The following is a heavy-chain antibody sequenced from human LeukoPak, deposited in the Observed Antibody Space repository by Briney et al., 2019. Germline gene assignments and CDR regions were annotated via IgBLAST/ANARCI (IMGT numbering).Heavy chain of an antibody. V-gene: IGHV1-8*01. D-gene: IGHD6-19*01. CDR2: MNPNSGNT. CDR1: GYTFTSYD. CDR3: ARAVAGTNWFDP. J-gene: IGHJ5*02. Sequence: ASVKVSCKASGYTFTSYDINWVRQATGQGLEWMGWMNPNSGNTGYAQKFQGRVTMTRNTSISTAYMELSSLRSEDTAVYYCARAVAGTNWFDPWGQGTLVTASS.